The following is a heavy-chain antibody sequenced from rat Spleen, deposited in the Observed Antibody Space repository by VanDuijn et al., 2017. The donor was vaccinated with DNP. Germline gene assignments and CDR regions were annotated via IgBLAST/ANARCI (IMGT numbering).Heavy chain of an antibody. D-gene: IGHD1-3*01. CDR2: VSYDGGST. J-gene: IGHJ2*01. V-gene: IGHV5-20*01. Sequence: EVQLVESGGGLVQPGRSLTLSCSASGITFSDYYMAWVRQAPTKNLEWVASVSYDGGSTYYRDSVKGRFSISRDNAKSSLYLQMDSLRSEDTATYYCTTDVYGPDYWGQGVMVTVSS. CDR1: GITFSDYY. CDR3: TTDVYGPDY.